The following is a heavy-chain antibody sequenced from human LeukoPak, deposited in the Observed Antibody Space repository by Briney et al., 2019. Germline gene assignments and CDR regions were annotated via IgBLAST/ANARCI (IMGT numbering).Heavy chain of an antibody. V-gene: IGHV5-51*01. CDR3: ARSARRYCYYYGMDV. Sequence: KVGESLKISCKGSGYSFTSYWIGWVRQMPGKGLEWMGIIYPGDSDTRYSPSFQGQVTISADKSISTAYLQWSSLKASDTAMYYCARSARRYCYYYGMDVWGQGTTVTVSS. CDR1: GYSFTSYW. J-gene: IGHJ6*02. CDR2: IYPGDSDT.